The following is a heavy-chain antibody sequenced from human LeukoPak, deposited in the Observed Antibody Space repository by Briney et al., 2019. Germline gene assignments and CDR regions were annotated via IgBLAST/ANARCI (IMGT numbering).Heavy chain of an antibody. Sequence: GASLKISCKGSGYKFTTYWIAWVRQMPGKGLEWMGMIYPGDSDTRYSPPFQGQVTISADESISSAYLQWSSLKASDTAMYYCARLPYESSSYYYEGPDYWGQGTLVTVSS. J-gene: IGHJ4*02. CDR3: ARLPYESSSYYYEGPDY. D-gene: IGHD3-22*01. CDR1: GYKFTTYW. V-gene: IGHV5-51*01. CDR2: IYPGDSDT.